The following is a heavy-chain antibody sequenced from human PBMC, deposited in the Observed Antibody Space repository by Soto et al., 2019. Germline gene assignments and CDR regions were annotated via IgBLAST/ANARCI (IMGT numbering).Heavy chain of an antibody. J-gene: IGHJ4*02. D-gene: IGHD2-15*01. Sequence: GGSLRLSCVASGFTFGTSGMSWVRQAPGKGLEWISGLSGDNNTDTKYADSVKGRFTISRDNAKNTLYLQMNSLRAEDTAVYYCARDLVVTSRYYFDYWGQGTLVTVSS. V-gene: IGHV3-23*01. CDR2: LSGDNNTDT. CDR3: ARDLVVTSRYYFDY. CDR1: GFTFGTSG.